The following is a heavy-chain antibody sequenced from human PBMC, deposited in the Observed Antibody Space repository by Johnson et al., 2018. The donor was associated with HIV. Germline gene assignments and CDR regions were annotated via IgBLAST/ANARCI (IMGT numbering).Heavy chain of an antibody. D-gene: IGHD1-26*01. CDR1: GFTFTSYA. V-gene: IGHV3-30*04. CDR3: ARDWSWRGSLKGGGAFDI. J-gene: IGHJ3*02. Sequence: QVQLVESGGGVVQPGRSLRLSCAASGFTFTSYAMHWVRQAPGKGLEWVAVVSYDGSTKYYADSVKGRFTISRDNAENTLYLQMNSLRAEDTAVFFCARDWSWRGSLKGGGAFDIWGKGTLVTVSA. CDR2: VSYDGSTK.